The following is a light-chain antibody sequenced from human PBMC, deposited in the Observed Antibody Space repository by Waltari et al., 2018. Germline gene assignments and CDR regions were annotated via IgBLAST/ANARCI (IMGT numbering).Light chain of an antibody. CDR2: LGS. CDR3: MQALQTPYT. CDR1: QSLLHSNGYKY. V-gene: IGKV2-28*01. Sequence: DIVVTQSPLSLPVTPGEPASISCRSSQSLLHSNGYKYLDWYLQRPGQSPQLLIYLGSNRASGVPDRFSGSGSGTDFTLKISRVDAEDIGVYYCMQALQTPYTFGQGTQLDIK. J-gene: IGKJ2*01.